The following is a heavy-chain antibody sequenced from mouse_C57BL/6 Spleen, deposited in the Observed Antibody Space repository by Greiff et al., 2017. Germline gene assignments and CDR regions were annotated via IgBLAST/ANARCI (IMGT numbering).Heavy chain of an antibody. CDR3: ARSAYGSSYYAMDY. J-gene: IGHJ4*01. CDR2: ISSGSSTI. V-gene: IGHV5-17*01. Sequence: EVQGVESGGGLVKPGGSLKLSCAASGFTFSDYGMHWVRQAPEKGLEWVAYISSGSSTIYYADTVKGRFTISRDNAKNTLFLQMTSLRSEDTAMYYCARSAYGSSYYAMDYWGQGTSVTVSS. D-gene: IGHD1-1*01. CDR1: GFTFSDYG.